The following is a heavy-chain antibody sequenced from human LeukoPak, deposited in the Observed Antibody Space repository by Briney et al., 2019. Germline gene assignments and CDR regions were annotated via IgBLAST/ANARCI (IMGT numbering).Heavy chain of an antibody. Sequence: GGSLRLSCAASGFTFSSYAMSWVRQAPGKGLEWVSAISGSGGSTYYADSVKGRFTISRDNSKNTLYLQKNSLRAEDTAVYYCAKDSRSCSGGSCYNWFDPWGQGTLVTVSS. J-gene: IGHJ5*02. CDR1: GFTFSSYA. V-gene: IGHV3-23*01. CDR2: ISGSGGST. D-gene: IGHD2-15*01. CDR3: AKDSRSCSGGSCYNWFDP.